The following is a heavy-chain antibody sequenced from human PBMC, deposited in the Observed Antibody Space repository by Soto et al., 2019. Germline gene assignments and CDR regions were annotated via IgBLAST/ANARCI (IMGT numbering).Heavy chain of an antibody. CDR3: AKDYCTSPSCSFDY. CDR1: GFSFSTYA. V-gene: IGHV3-23*01. Sequence: GGSLRLSCAASGFSFSTYAMNWVRQAPGKGLEWVSSLRGSGGRPYYADSVKGRFTLSRDNSDNRLYLQMDSLRVEDTAVYYCAKDYCTSPSCSFDYWGLGTLVTVSS. D-gene: IGHD2-2*01. J-gene: IGHJ4*02. CDR2: LRGSGGRP.